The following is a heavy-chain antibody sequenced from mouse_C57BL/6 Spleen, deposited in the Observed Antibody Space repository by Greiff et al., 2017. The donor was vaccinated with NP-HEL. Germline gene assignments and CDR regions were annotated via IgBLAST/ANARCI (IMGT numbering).Heavy chain of an antibody. J-gene: IGHJ3*01. V-gene: IGHV1-69*01. CDR1: GYTFTSYW. CDR3: ARREGYYAWFAY. CDR2: IDPSDSYT. D-gene: IGHD2-3*01. Sequence: QVQLQQPGAELVMPGASVKLSCKASGYTFTSYWMHWVKQRPGQGLEWIGEIDPSDSYTNYNQKFKGKSTLTVDKSSSTAYMQLSSLTSEDSAVYYCARREGYYAWFAYWGQGTLVTVSA.